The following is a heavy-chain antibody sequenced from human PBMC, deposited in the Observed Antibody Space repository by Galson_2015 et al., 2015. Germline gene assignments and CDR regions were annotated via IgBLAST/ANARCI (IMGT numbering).Heavy chain of an antibody. D-gene: IGHD3-22*01. CDR3: ARDLPDSSGLHNY. Sequence: SLRLSCAASGFTFSSYWMSWVRQAPGKGLEWVANIKQDGSEKYYVDSVKGRFTISRDNAKNSLYLQMNSLRAEDTAVYYCARDLPDSSGLHNYWGQGTLVTVSS. CDR1: GFTFSSYW. J-gene: IGHJ4*02. V-gene: IGHV3-7*03. CDR2: IKQDGSEK.